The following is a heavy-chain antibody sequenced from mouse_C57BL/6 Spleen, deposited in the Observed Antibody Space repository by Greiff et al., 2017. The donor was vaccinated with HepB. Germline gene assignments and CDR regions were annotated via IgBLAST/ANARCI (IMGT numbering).Heavy chain of an antibody. Sequence: EVHLVESEGGLVQPGRSMKLSCTASGFTFSDYYMAWVRQVPEKGLEWVANINYDGSSTYYLDSLKSRFIISRDNAKNILYLQMSSLKSEDTATYYCARARWLLQYYFDYWGQGTTLTVSS. CDR3: ARARWLLQYYFDY. J-gene: IGHJ2*01. V-gene: IGHV5-16*01. CDR2: INYDGSST. CDR1: GFTFSDYY. D-gene: IGHD2-3*01.